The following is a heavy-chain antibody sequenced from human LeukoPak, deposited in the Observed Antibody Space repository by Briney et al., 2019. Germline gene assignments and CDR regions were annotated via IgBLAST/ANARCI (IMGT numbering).Heavy chain of an antibody. CDR2: IDPNSGGT. CDR3: ARTLWAAASDH. J-gene: IGHJ4*02. Sequence: GASVKVSCKASGYSFTVYYIYWVRQAPGQGLEWMGWIDPNSGGTKYAQKFQGRVTMTRDTSISTVYIELSGLISDDTAVYYCARTLWAAASDHWGQGTLVTVSS. V-gene: IGHV1-2*02. D-gene: IGHD6-13*01. CDR1: GYSFTVYY.